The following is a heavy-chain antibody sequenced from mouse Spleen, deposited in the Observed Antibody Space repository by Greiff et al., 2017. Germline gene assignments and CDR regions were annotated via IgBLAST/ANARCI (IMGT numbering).Heavy chain of an antibody. D-gene: IGHD1-1*01. J-gene: IGHJ4*01. Sequence: VQLKESGPSLVRPSQTLSLTCTVTGFSINSDCYWIWIRQFPGNKLEYIGYTFYSGITYYNPSLESRTYITRDTSKNQFSLKLSSVTTEDTATYYCARVPSYYDGSYAMDYWGQGTSVTVSS. CDR2: TFYSGIT. V-gene: IGHV3-3*01. CDR1: GFSINSDCY. CDR3: ARVPSYYDGSYAMDY.